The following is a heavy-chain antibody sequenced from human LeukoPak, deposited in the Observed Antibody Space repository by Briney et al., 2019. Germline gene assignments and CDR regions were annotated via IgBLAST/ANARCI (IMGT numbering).Heavy chain of an antibody. CDR2: ISGSGGST. Sequence: GGSLRLSCAASGFPFSSYAMSWVRQAPGKGLEWVSAISGSGGSTYYADSVKGRFTISRDNSKNTLYLQMNSLRAEDTAVYYCAKDRYDYVWGSYRYYFDYWGQGTLVTVSS. V-gene: IGHV3-23*01. J-gene: IGHJ4*02. CDR1: GFPFSSYA. CDR3: AKDRYDYVWGSYRYYFDY. D-gene: IGHD3-16*02.